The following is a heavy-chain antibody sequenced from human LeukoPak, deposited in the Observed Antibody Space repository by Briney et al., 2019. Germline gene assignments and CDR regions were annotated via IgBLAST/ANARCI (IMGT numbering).Heavy chain of an antibody. J-gene: IGHJ3*02. CDR2: ISASGSYI. CDR3: ARYCSGGNCYSASDI. CDR1: GFTFSLYS. Sequence: GGSLRLSCAASGFTFSLYSINWVRQAPGKGLEWVSSISASGSYIYYADSVKGRFTISRDNAKDSLDLQMNSLRVEDTALYYCARYCSGGNCYSASDIWGQGTMVTVSS. V-gene: IGHV3-21*01. D-gene: IGHD2-15*01.